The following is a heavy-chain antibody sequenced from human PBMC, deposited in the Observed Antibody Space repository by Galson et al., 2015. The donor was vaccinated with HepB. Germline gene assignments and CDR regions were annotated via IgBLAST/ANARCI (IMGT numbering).Heavy chain of an antibody. D-gene: IGHD6-6*01. V-gene: IGHV3-30-3*01. J-gene: IGHJ6*02. CDR1: GFTFSSYA. CDR3: ASHFVSSPTLYYYYYGMDV. Sequence: SLRLSCAASGFTFSSYAMHWVRQAPGKGLEWVAVISYDGSNKYYADSVKGRFTISRDNSKNTLYLQMNSLRAEDTAVYYCASHFVSSPTLYYYYYGMDVWGQGTTVTVSS. CDR2: ISYDGSNK.